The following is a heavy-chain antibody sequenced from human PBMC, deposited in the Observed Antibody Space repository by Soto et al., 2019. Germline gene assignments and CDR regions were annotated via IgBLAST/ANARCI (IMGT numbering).Heavy chain of an antibody. CDR3: ARRSNAFHI. CDR1: GYKFSSYA. CDR2: ISVDSGNT. Sequence: ASVKVSCKASGYKFSSYALSWVRQAPGQGLEWLGWISVDSGNTKYVQSLQDRVSMTTDTSTSTAYMELTSLRSEDTAVCYCARRSNAFHIWGQGTMVTVSS. D-gene: IGHD2-15*01. V-gene: IGHV1-18*01. J-gene: IGHJ3*02.